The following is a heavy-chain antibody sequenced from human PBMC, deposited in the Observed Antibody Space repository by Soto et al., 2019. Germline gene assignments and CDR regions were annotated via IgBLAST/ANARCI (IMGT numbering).Heavy chain of an antibody. CDR3: ARVGYCGGDCYYFDY. J-gene: IGHJ4*02. V-gene: IGHV1-69*04. Sequence: ASLKVSCKASGGTFSSYAISWVRQAPGQGLEWMGRIIPILGIANYAQKFQGRVTITADKSTSTAYMELSSLRSEDTAVYYCARVGYCGGDCYYFDYWGQGTLVTLSS. D-gene: IGHD2-21*02. CDR1: GGTFSSYA. CDR2: IIPILGIA.